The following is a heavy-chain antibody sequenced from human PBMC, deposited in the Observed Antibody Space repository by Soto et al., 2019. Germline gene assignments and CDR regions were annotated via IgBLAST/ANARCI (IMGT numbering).Heavy chain of an antibody. V-gene: IGHV6-1*01. D-gene: IGHD2-15*01. Sequence: SQTLSLTCAISGDSVSGHSAAWNWIRQSPSRGLEWLGRTYYRSKWYNDYAVSVKSRITVTPDTSKNQFSLHLNSVTPEDTAVYYCARDHGCCGDFDYWGQGTLVTVS. CDR3: ARDHGCCGDFDY. J-gene: IGHJ4*02. CDR1: GDSVSGHSAA. CDR2: TYYRSKWYN.